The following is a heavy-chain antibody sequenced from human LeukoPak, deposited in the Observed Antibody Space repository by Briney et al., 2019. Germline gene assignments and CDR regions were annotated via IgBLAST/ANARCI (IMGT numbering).Heavy chain of an antibody. D-gene: IGHD6-13*01. CDR1: GGSVSSGSYY. CDR2: IYYSGST. J-gene: IGHJ6*04. CDR3: ASPYSSSWYSPYYYYGMDV. Sequence: PSETLSLTCTVSGGSVSSGSYYWSWIRQPPGKGLEWIGYIYYSGSTNYNPSLKSRVTMSVDTSKNQFSLKLSSVTAADTAVYYCASPYSSSWYSPYYYYGMDVWGKGTTVTVSS. V-gene: IGHV4-61*01.